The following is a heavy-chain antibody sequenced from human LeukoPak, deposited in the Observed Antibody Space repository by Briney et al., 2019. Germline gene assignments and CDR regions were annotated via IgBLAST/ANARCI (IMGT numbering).Heavy chain of an antibody. CDR2: ISGSGGST. V-gene: IGHV3-23*01. J-gene: IGHJ6*03. CDR1: GFTFSSYA. D-gene: IGHD3-3*01. Sequence: GGSLRLSCAASGFTFSSYAMSWVRQAPWKGLEWVSAISGSGGSTYYADSVKGRFTISRDNSKNTLYLQMNSLRAEDTAVYYCAKRATIFGDYYYYMDVWGKGTTVTVSS. CDR3: AKRATIFGDYYYYMDV.